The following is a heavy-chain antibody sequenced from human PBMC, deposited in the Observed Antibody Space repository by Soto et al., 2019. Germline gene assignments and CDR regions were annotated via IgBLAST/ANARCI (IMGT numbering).Heavy chain of an antibody. Sequence: GGSLSLSCSASGFNFTRYSMHWVRQAPGKGLEWGSSISSTTNYIYYGDSMKGRFTISRDNAKNSLYLEMNSLRAEDTAVYYCARESEDLTSNFDYWGQGTLVTVSS. CDR3: ARESEDLTSNFDY. V-gene: IGHV3-21*06. J-gene: IGHJ4*02. CDR2: ISSTTNYI. CDR1: GFNFTRYS.